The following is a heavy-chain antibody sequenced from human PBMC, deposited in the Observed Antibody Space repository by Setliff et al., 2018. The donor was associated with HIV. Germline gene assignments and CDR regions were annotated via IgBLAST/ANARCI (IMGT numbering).Heavy chain of an antibody. V-gene: IGHV3-23*01. CDR1: GLTLSSYA. CDR2: ISNTGSST. J-gene: IGHJ4*02. Sequence: GGSLRLSCVASGLTLSSYAMNWVRQAPGKGLEWLSGISNTGSSTYYGDSVKGRFTISRDDAKNTLYLQMNSLRAEDTAVYYCVRAAESHWGPGTLVTVSS. D-gene: IGHD6-25*01. CDR3: VRAAESH.